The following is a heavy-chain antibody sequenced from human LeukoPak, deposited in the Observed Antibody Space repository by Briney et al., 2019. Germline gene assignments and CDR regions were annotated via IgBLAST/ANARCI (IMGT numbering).Heavy chain of an antibody. CDR3: AREITGTGGAFDI. J-gene: IGHJ3*02. CDR2: IFYSGTT. V-gene: IGHV4-61*01. Sequence: SETLSLTCTVSGGSVSSGSYYWSWIRQPPGKGLEWIGYIFYSGTTNYNPSLKSRVTMSVDTSKNQFSLRLTSVTAADTALYYCAREITGTGGAFDIWGQGTMVTVSS. CDR1: GGSVSSGSYY. D-gene: IGHD1/OR15-1a*01.